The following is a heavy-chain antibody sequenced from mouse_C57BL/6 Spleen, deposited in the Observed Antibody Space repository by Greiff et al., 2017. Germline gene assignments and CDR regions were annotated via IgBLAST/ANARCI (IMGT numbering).Heavy chain of an antibody. CDR1: GYAFSSYW. D-gene: IGHD2-4*01. V-gene: IGHV1-80*01. Sequence: VQLKESGAELVKPGASVKISCKASGYAFSSYWMNWVKQRPGKGLEWIGQIYPGDGDTNYNGKFKGKATLTADKSSSTAYMQLSSLTSEDSAVYFCARGDYDDYYAMDYWGQGTSVTVSS. CDR2: IYPGDGDT. J-gene: IGHJ4*01. CDR3: ARGDYDDYYAMDY.